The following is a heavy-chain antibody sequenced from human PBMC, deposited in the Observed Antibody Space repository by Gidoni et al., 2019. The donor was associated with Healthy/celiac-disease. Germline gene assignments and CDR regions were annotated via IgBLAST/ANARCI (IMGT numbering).Heavy chain of an antibody. D-gene: IGHD4-17*01. CDR3: ARCGDYGDLFDY. V-gene: IGHV4-31*03. Sequence: QLQLQESGAGLVKPSPTLPLTCTVSGGSISSGGYYWSWIRQHPGKGLEGIGYIYYSGSTYYNPSRKSRVTISVDTSKNQFSLKLSSVTAADTAVYYCARCGDYGDLFDYWGQGTLVTVSS. J-gene: IGHJ4*02. CDR1: GGSISSGGYY. CDR2: IYYSGST.